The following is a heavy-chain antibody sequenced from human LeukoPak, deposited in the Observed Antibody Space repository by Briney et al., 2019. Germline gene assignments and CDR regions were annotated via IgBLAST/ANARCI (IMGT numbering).Heavy chain of an antibody. V-gene: IGHV1-69*04. CDR3: ARGPYSSGWYRWFDP. D-gene: IGHD6-19*01. CDR1: GGTFSSYA. CDR2: IIPILGIA. Sequence: ASVKVSCKASGGTFSSYAISWVRQAPGQGLERMGRIIPILGIANYAQKFQGRVTITADKSTSTAYMELSSLRSEDTAVYYCARGPYSSGWYRWFDPWGQGTLVTVSS. J-gene: IGHJ5*02.